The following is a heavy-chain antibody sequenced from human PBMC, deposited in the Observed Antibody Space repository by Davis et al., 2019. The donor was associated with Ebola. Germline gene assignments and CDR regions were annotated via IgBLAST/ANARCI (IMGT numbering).Heavy chain of an antibody. CDR2: ISSSGSTI. V-gene: IGHV3-48*02. Sequence: PGGSLRLSCAASGFTFSSYAMSWVRQAPGKGLEWVSAISSSGSTINYADSVKGRFTVSRDNAKNSLSLQMNSLRDEDTAVFYCARGRTVTNYVDYWGPGILVTVSS. CDR3: ARGRTVTNYVDY. CDR1: GFTFSSYA. D-gene: IGHD4-17*01. J-gene: IGHJ4*02.